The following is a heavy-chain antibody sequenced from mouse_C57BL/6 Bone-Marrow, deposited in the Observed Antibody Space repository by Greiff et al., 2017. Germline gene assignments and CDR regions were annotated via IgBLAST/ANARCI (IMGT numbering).Heavy chain of an antibody. CDR2: IDPSDSET. D-gene: IGHD1-1*01. CDR1: GYTFTSYW. Sequence: QVQLQQPGAELVRPGSSVKLSCKASGYTFTSYWMHWVKQRPIQGLEWIGNIDPSDSETHYNQKFKDKATLTVDKSSSTAYMQLSSLTSEDSAVYYCARNYYGSSGGDWYFDVWGTGTTVTVSS. J-gene: IGHJ1*03. CDR3: ARNYYGSSGGDWYFDV. V-gene: IGHV1-52*01.